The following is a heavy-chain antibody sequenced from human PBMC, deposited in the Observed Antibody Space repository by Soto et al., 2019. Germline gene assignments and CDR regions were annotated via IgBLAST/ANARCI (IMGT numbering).Heavy chain of an antibody. D-gene: IGHD3-3*01. J-gene: IGHJ5*02. CDR2: IYYSGST. V-gene: IGHV4-31*03. CDR3: ARGGYDFWSGYVYNWFDP. Sequence: SETLSLTCTVSGGSISSGGYYWSWIRQHPGKGLEWIGYIYYSGSTYYNPSLKSRVTISVDTSKNQFSLKLSSVTAADTAVYYCARGGYDFWSGYVYNWFDPWGQGTLVTVSS. CDR1: GGSISSGGYY.